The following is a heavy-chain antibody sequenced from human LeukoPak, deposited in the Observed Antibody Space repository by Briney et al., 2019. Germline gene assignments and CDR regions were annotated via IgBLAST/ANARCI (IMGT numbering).Heavy chain of an antibody. CDR1: GFTFSSYG. CDR2: ISYDGSNK. V-gene: IGHV3-30*18. D-gene: IGHD2-8*01. Sequence: PGGSLRLSCAASGFTFSSYGMHWVRQAPGKGLEWVAVISYDGSNKYYADSVKGRFTISRDNSKNTLYLQMNSLRAEDTAVYYCAKDLMRVRVLDYWGQGTLVTVSS. J-gene: IGHJ4*02. CDR3: AKDLMRVRVLDY.